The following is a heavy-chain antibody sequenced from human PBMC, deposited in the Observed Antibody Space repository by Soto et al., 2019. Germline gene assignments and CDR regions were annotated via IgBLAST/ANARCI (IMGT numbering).Heavy chain of an antibody. CDR3: TTGIYYDILTGYHNVAY. J-gene: IGHJ4*02. V-gene: IGHV3-15*01. Sequence: GGSLRLSCVASGFNLSHPWMTWVRQAAGKGLEWVGRIKSKTDGGTADYAAPVKGRATISRDDSKNTVYLQMSSLKTEDTAVYYCTTGIYYDILTGYHNVAYWGQGALVTVSS. D-gene: IGHD3-9*01. CDR1: GFNLSHPW. CDR2: IKSKTDGGTA.